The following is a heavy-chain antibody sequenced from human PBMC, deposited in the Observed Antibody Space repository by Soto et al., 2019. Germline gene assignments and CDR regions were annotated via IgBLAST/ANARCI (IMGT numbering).Heavy chain of an antibody. V-gene: IGHV6-1*01. Sequence: SPALSLTCAISGDSVFGNSAALTWIRQSPSRGLEWLGRTYYGSKWYNDYAVSVKSRITINPDTSKNQFSLQLNSVTPEDTAVYYCARDDGGLFDYWGQGTLVTVSS. CDR1: GDSVFGNSAA. CDR3: ARDDGGLFDY. CDR2: TYYGSKWYN. J-gene: IGHJ4*02.